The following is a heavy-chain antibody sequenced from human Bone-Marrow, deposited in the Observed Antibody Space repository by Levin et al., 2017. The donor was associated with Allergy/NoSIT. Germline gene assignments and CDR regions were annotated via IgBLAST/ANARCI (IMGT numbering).Heavy chain of an antibody. V-gene: IGHV3-7*01. D-gene: IGHD2/OR15-2a*01. CDR3: ARVGDNSNHYFYYYMDV. CDR1: GFTYNHYW. Sequence: GGSLRLSCAASGFTYNHYWMSWVRQAPGRGLEWVANIRHDGTEIFYVDSVRGRFTISRDNGRKSLYLHMTSLTAEDTAVYYCARVGDNSNHYFYYYMDVWGKGTTVTVSS. J-gene: IGHJ6*03. CDR2: IRHDGTEI.